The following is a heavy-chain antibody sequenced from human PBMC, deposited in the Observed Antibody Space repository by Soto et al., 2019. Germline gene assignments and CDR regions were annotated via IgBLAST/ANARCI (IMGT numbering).Heavy chain of an antibody. V-gene: IGHV4-31*11. D-gene: IGHD5-12*01. CDR3: AREGSYSAYNFAHGIQLWSFDF. CDR2: IYHSGTT. Sequence: PSETLSLTCAVSGGSISSGGYYWSWIRQHPGKGLEWIGYIYHSGTTHYNPSLKSRLTISLDTSKNQFSLKLSSVTAADTAVYYCAREGSYSAYNFAHGIQLWSFDFWGQGALVTVSS. J-gene: IGHJ4*02. CDR1: GGSISSGGYY.